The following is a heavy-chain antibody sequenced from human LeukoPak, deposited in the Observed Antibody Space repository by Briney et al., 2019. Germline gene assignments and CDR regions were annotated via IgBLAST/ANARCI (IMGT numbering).Heavy chain of an antibody. J-gene: IGHJ4*02. CDR1: GFTFSSYW. V-gene: IGHV3-7*03. CDR2: MKQDGREK. Sequence: PGGSLRLSCVGSGFTFSSYWMCWVRQVPGKGLEWVANMKQDGREKNYVDSVKGRFTISRDNAKNSVYLQMNSLRVEDTAVYYCAKEFRGSGGWTPFGHWGQGTPVTASS. CDR3: AKEFRGSGGWTPFGH. D-gene: IGHD6-19*01.